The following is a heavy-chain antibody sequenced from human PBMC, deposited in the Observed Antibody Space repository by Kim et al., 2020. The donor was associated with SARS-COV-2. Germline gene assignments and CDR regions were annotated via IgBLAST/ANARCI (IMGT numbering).Heavy chain of an antibody. CDR2: NN. Sequence: NNNQAQKLQGRVTMTTDASTSTAYMELRSLGSDDTAVYYCAIGVGATPFDPWGQGTLVTVSS. CDR3: AIGVGATPFDP. D-gene: IGHD1-26*01. J-gene: IGHJ5*02. V-gene: IGHV1-18*01.